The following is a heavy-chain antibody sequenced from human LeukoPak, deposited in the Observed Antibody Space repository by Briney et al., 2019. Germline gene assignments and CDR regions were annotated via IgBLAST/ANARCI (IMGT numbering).Heavy chain of an antibody. CDR3: ARDLFRHYYDSSGYQSLDY. J-gene: IGHJ4*01. V-gene: IGHV1-46*01. CDR2: INPSGGST. CDR1: GYTFTSYY. Sequence: ASVKVSCKASGYTFTSYYTHWVRQAPGQGLEWMGIINPSGGSTSYAQKFQGRVTMTRDTSTSTVYMELSSLRSEDTAVYYCARDLFRHYYDSSGYQSLDYWGQEPWSPSPQ. D-gene: IGHD3-22*01.